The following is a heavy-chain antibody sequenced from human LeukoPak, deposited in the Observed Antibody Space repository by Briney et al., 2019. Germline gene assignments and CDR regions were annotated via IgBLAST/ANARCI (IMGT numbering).Heavy chain of an antibody. D-gene: IGHD4-17*01. J-gene: IGHJ6*02. CDR2: ISSSSSYI. Sequence: PGGSLRLSCAASGFTFSSYSMNWVRQAPGKGLEWVSSISSSSSYIYYADSVKGRFTISRDNAKNSLYLQMNSLRAEDTAVYYCARDLNGDYYYYGMDVWGQGTTVTVSS. CDR1: GFTFSSYS. V-gene: IGHV3-21*01. CDR3: ARDLNGDYYYYGMDV.